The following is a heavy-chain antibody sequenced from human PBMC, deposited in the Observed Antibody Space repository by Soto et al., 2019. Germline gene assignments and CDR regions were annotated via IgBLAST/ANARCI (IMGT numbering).Heavy chain of an antibody. CDR1: GYSFTSYW. Sequence: GESLKISCKGSGYSFTSYWISWVRQMPGKGLEWMRRIDPSDSYTNYSPSFQGHVTISADKSISTAYLQWSSLKASDTAMYYCAITEGLVVPAAMSDYYYGMDVWGQGTTVTVSS. J-gene: IGHJ6*02. CDR2: IDPSDSYT. CDR3: AITEGLVVPAAMSDYYYGMDV. D-gene: IGHD2-2*01. V-gene: IGHV5-10-1*01.